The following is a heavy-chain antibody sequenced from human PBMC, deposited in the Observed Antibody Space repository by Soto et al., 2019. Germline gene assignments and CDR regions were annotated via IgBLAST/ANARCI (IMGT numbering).Heavy chain of an antibody. J-gene: IGHJ5*02. CDR2: IYATGTT. CDR1: GASISCFY. D-gene: IGHD1-1*01. Sequence: ETLSLTCTFSGASISCFYWSWIRKSAGKGLEWIGRIYATGTTDYNPSLKSRVMVSVDTSKKQFSLKLRSVTAADTAVYYCVRDGTKTLRDWFDPWGQGISVTVSS. CDR3: VRDGTKTLRDWFDP. V-gene: IGHV4-4*07.